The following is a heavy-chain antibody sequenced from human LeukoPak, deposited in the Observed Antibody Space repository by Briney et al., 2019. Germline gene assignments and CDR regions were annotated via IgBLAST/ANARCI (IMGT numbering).Heavy chain of an antibody. D-gene: IGHD3-10*01. J-gene: IGHJ4*02. CDR2: IWYDGSNK. Sequence: GRSLRLSCAASGFTFSSYGMQWVRKAPGKGLEWVAIIWYDGSNKFFADSVKGRFTISRDNSKNTVYLQMNSLRAEDTAMYYCTNRVPDYSPSSGSYSYYFDDWGQGTLVTVSS. CDR3: TNRVPDYSPSSGSYSYYFDD. V-gene: IGHV3-33*06. CDR1: GFTFSSYG.